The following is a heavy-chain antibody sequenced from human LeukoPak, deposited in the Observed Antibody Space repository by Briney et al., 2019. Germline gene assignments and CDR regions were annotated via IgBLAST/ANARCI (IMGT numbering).Heavy chain of an antibody. CDR3: ARRLIAAFDY. V-gene: IGHV3-7*03. Sequence: GGSLRLSCAASGFTFSSYWMSWVRQPPGRGREWVANIKQDGSEKYYVVSGKGRFTISRDNAKYSLYLQMNSLRAEDTAVYYCARRLIAAFDYWGQGTLVTVSS. CDR1: GFTFSSYW. CDR2: IKQDGSEK. D-gene: IGHD2-15*01. J-gene: IGHJ4*02.